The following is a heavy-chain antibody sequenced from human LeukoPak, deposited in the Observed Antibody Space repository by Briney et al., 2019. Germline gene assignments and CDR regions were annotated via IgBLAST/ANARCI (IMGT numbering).Heavy chain of an antibody. CDR1: GYTFTSYG. CDR3: ARDGYYYGSGSYYRDFDY. D-gene: IGHD3-10*01. J-gene: IGHJ4*02. Sequence: ASVKVSCKASGYTFTSYGISWVRQAPGQGLEWMGWISAYNGNTNYAQKLQGRVTMTTDTSTSTAYTELRSLRSDDTAVYYCARDGYYYGSGSYYRDFDYWGQGTLVTVSS. V-gene: IGHV1-18*01. CDR2: ISAYNGNT.